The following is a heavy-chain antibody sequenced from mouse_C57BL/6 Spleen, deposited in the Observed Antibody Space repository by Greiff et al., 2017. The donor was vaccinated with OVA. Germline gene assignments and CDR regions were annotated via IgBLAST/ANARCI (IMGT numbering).Heavy chain of an antibody. Sequence: QVQLQQSGPGLVAPSQSLSITCTVSGFSLTSYGVDWVRQSPGKGLEWLGVIWGVGSTNYNSALKSRLSISKDNSKSQVFLKMNSLQTDDTAMYYCARGAAQAPFAYWGQGTLVTVSA. J-gene: IGHJ3*01. CDR1: GFSLTSYG. CDR3: ARGAAQAPFAY. D-gene: IGHD3-2*02. V-gene: IGHV2-6*01. CDR2: IWGVGST.